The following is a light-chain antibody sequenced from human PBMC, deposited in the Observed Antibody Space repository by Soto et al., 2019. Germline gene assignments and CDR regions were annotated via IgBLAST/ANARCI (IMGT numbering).Light chain of an antibody. V-gene: IGKV3-20*01. J-gene: IGKJ1*01. CDR1: QSVASSY. Sequence: EIVLTQSPGTLSLSPGERVTLSCRASQSVASSYLAWYQQKPGQAPRLLIYGASSRATGIPDRFSGSGSGTDFTLTISRLEPEDFAVYYCHQYGSSSWTFGQGTKVEIK. CDR3: HQYGSSSWT. CDR2: GAS.